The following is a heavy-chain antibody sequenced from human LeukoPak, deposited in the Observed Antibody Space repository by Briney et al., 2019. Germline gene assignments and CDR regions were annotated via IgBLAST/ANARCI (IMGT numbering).Heavy chain of an antibody. V-gene: IGHV1-2*02. D-gene: IGHD6-6*01. J-gene: IGHJ6*02. CDR3: ARTNSSSDGMDV. CDR2: INPNSGGT. Sequence: ASVKVSCKASGCTFTGYYMHWVRQAPGQGLEWMGWINPNSGGTNYAQKFQGRVTMTRDTSISTAYMELSRLRSDDTAVYYCARTNSSSDGMDVWGQGTTVTVSS. CDR1: GCTFTGYY.